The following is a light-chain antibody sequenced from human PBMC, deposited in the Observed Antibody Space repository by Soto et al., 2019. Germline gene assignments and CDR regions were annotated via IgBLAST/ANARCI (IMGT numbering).Light chain of an antibody. CDR3: AAWDDSLNGDV. Sequence: QPVLTQPPSASGTPEQRVTISCSGGSSNIGTNAVNWYQQLPGTAPKLLIYNNNQRPSGVPDRFSGSKSGTSASLAISGLQSEDEADYYCAAWDDSLNGDVFGTGTKVTVL. V-gene: IGLV1-44*01. CDR1: SSNIGTNA. CDR2: NNN. J-gene: IGLJ1*01.